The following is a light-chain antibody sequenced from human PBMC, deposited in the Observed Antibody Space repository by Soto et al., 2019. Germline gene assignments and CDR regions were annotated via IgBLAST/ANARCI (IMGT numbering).Light chain of an antibody. CDR1: SSDVGSYNL. CDR3: CSYAGSSTPYV. V-gene: IGLV2-23*01. J-gene: IGLJ1*01. CDR2: EGS. Sequence: LSQPASVSGSPGQSITICCTGTSSDVGSYNLVSWYQQHPGKAPKLMIYEGSKRPSGVSNRFSGSKSGNTASLTISGLQAEDEADYYCCSYAGSSTPYVFGIGTKVTVL.